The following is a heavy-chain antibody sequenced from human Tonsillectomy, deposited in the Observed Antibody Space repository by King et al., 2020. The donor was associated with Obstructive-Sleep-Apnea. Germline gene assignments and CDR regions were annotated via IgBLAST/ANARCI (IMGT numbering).Heavy chain of an antibody. J-gene: IGHJ4*02. CDR3: ARRGDDYIWGDYFFDY. CDR2: IRCSGADT. Sequence: VQLVESGGGLVPPWGSLRLSCAASAFDLSSYDMTWVRQAPGKGLEWVSSIRCSGADTYHADSVKGRFTLSRGNSKNSVYLQMSSLRAGDTAIYFCARRGDDYIWGDYFFDYWGQGTLVTVSS. V-gene: IGHV3-23*04. CDR1: AFDLSSYD. D-gene: IGHD3-16*01.